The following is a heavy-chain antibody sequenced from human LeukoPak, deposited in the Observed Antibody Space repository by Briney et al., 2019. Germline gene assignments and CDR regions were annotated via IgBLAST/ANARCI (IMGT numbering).Heavy chain of an antibody. V-gene: IGHV3-64*01. CDR3: AKPVYDTNSGNFGIDY. Sequence: GGSLRLSCAASGFTFSSSAMHWVRQAPGKGLEYVSTISTNEITTYYANSVKGRFTISRDSSKNTLYLQMNSLRTEDTAVYFCAKPVYDTNSGNFGIDYWGQGTLVTVSS. J-gene: IGHJ4*02. D-gene: IGHD2-8*01. CDR2: ISTNEITT. CDR1: GFTFSSSA.